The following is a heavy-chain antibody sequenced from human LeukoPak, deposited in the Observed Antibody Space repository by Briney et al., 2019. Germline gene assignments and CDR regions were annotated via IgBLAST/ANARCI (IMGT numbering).Heavy chain of an antibody. J-gene: IGHJ4*02. CDR1: GDSISSSRSY. CDR3: ASTRTFGELDY. Sequence: SETLSLTCTVSGDSISSSRSYWGWIRQPPGEGLEWIGSIYYSGSTYYNTSLKSRVTISVDTSKNQFSLRLNSVTAADTAVYYCASTRTFGELDYWGQGTLVTVSS. V-gene: IGHV4-39*07. D-gene: IGHD3-10*01. CDR2: IYYSGST.